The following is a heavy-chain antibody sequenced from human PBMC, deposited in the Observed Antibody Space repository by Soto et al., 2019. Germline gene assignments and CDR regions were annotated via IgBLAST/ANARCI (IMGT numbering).Heavy chain of an antibody. D-gene: IGHD6-19*01. Sequence: EDHLVESGGGLVKPGGSLRLSCAASGFSFDTYNMNWVRQAPGKGLEWVSSISSGRPDIFYADSVRGRFTISRDDAKKSLFLQMNSLRADDTAVYYCARDHLGIAAGDFDLWGQGTRVTVSS. J-gene: IGHJ4*02. CDR2: ISSGRPDI. CDR3: ARDHLGIAAGDFDL. CDR1: GFSFDTYN. V-gene: IGHV3-21*01.